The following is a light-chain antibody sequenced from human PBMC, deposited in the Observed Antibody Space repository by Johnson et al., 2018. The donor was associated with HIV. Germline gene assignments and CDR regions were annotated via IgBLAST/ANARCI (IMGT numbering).Light chain of an antibody. V-gene: IGLV1-51*02. CDR1: ISNIESYF. Sequence: QSVLTQPPSVSAAPGQRVNISCSGNISNIESYFVSWYQQLPGAAPTLLIYEDNKRPSGIPDRFSGSKSGATATLGITGLQTGDEADYYCGIWDSSLRTGFFGTGTKVTVL. CDR2: EDN. J-gene: IGLJ1*01. CDR3: GIWDSSLRTGF.